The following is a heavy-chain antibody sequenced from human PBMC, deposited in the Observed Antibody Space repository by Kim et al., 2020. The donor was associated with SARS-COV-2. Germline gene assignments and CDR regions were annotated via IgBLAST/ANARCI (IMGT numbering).Heavy chain of an antibody. CDR3: ARGPPIGGGDCYSH. D-gene: IGHD2-21*02. CDR1: GGSISSGDYY. J-gene: IGHJ4*02. Sequence: SETLSLTCTVSGGSISSGDYYWSWIRQPPGKGLEWIGYIYYTGGSHYNPSLNSRVTISIDTSKNQFSLKLSSVTAADTAVYYCARGPPIGGGDCYSHWGQGTWVPVSS. V-gene: IGHV4-30-4*01. CDR2: IYYTGGS.